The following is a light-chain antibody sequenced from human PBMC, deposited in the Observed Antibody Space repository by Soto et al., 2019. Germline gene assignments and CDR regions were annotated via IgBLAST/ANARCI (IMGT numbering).Light chain of an antibody. CDR3: QHRMNWPLT. CDR1: QTVSSY. V-gene: IGKV3-11*01. CDR2: DAS. Sequence: EIVLTQSPGRLCFSPGERATPSCRASQTVSSYLLWYQQKPGQAPRLLIYDASNRASGTPARFSGSGSETDFTLTISSLEPEDFAVYYCQHRMNWPLTFGQGTRLEIK. J-gene: IGKJ5*01.